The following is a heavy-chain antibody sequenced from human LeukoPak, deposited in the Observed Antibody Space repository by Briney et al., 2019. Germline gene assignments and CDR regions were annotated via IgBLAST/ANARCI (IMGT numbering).Heavy chain of an antibody. CDR3: ARGRYYYGSGSAVGFDY. CDR2: MNPNSGNT. J-gene: IGHJ4*02. D-gene: IGHD3-10*01. CDR1: GYAFTSYD. Sequence: ASVKVSCKASGYAFTSYDINWVRQATGQGLEWMGWMNPNSGNTGYAQKFQGRVTITRNTSISTAYMELSSLRSEDTAVYYCARGRYYYGSGSAVGFDYWGQGTLVTVSS. V-gene: IGHV1-8*03.